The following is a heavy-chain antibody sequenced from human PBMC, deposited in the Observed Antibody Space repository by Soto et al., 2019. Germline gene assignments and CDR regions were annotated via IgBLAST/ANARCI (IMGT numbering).Heavy chain of an antibody. CDR3: ASTSRLLRFLEWLLPPVHDY. CDR2: IYYSGST. CDR1: GGSISSSSYY. Sequence: SETLSLTCTVSGGSISSSSYYWGWIRQPPGKGLEWIGSIYYSGSTYYNPSLKSRVTISVDTSKNQFSLKLSSVTAADTAVYYCASTSRLLRFLEWLLPPVHDYWGQGTLVTVSS. V-gene: IGHV4-39*01. J-gene: IGHJ4*02. D-gene: IGHD3-3*01.